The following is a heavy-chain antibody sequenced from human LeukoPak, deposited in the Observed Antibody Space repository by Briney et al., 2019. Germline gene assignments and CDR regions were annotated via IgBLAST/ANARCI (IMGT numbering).Heavy chain of an antibody. Sequence: SETLSLTCTVSGGSISSYYWSWIRQPAGKGLEWIGRIYTSGSTNYNPSLKSRVTMSVDTAKNQFSLKLSSVTAADTAVYYCARDATYYYDSSGYFLFDYWGQGTLVTVSS. CDR1: GGSISSYY. D-gene: IGHD3-22*01. CDR2: IYTSGST. CDR3: ARDATYYYDSSGYFLFDY. V-gene: IGHV4-4*07. J-gene: IGHJ4*02.